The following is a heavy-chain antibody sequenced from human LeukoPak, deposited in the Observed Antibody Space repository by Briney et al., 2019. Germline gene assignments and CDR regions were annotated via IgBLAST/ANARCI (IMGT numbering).Heavy chain of an antibody. J-gene: IGHJ4*02. V-gene: IGHV1-2*02. D-gene: IGHD6-13*01. CDR1: GYTFTSYY. CDR2: INPNSGGT. Sequence: ASVKVSCKASGYTFTSYYMHWVRQAPGQGLEWMGWINPNSGGTNYAQKFQGRVTMTRDTSISTAYMELSRLRSDDTAVDYCARAKAAAGTGVYVWGQGTLVTVSS. CDR3: ARAKAAAGTGVYV.